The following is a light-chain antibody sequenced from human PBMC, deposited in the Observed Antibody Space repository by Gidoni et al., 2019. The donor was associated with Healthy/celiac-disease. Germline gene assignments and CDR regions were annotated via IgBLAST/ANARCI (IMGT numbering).Light chain of an antibody. CDR2: GAS. J-gene: IGKJ3*01. Sequence: EIVLTQSPGTLSLSPGDRATLSCRASQSVSSSYLAWYQQKPGQAPRLLIYGASSRATGIPYRFSGSGSGTDFTLTISRLEPEDFAVYYCQQYGSSPPFTFGIWDQSGDQT. V-gene: IGKV3-20*01. CDR3: QQYGSSPPFT. CDR1: QSVSSSY.